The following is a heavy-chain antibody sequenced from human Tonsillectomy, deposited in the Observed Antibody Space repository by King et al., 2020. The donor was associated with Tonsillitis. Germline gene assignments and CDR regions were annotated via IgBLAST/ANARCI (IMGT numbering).Heavy chain of an antibody. CDR2: INPSGGST. V-gene: IGHV1-46*01. Sequence: QLVQSGAEVKKPGASVKVSCKASGYTFTSYYMHWVRQAPGQGLEWMGIINPSGGSTSYAQKFQGRVTMTRDTSTSTVYMELSSLRSEDTAVYYCARANHYYDSSGQDPRYFDLWGRGTLVTVSS. D-gene: IGHD3-22*01. CDR3: ARANHYYDSSGQDPRYFDL. CDR1: GYTFTSYY. J-gene: IGHJ2*01.